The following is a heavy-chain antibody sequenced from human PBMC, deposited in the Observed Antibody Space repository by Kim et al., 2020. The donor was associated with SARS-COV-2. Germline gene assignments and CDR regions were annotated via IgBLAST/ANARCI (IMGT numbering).Heavy chain of an antibody. CDR1: GGSFSGYY. J-gene: IGHJ6*02. Sequence: SETLSLTCAVYGGSFSGYYWSWIRQPPGKGLEWIGEINHSGSTNYNPSLKSRVTISVDTSKNQFSLKLSSVTAADTAVYYCARVGDYVWGSYRYRGYYYGMDVWGQGTTVTVSS. CDR2: INHSGST. CDR3: ARVGDYVWGSYRYRGYYYGMDV. V-gene: IGHV4-34*01. D-gene: IGHD3-16*02.